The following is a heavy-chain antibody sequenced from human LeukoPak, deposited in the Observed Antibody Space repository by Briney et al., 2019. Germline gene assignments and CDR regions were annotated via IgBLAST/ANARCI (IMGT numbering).Heavy chain of an antibody. CDR1: GGSISSSSYY. CDR3: ARQTDYYDSTEKGLGAFDI. D-gene: IGHD3-22*01. CDR2: IYYSGST. V-gene: IGHV4-39*01. J-gene: IGHJ3*02. Sequence: SETLSLTCTVSGGSISSSSYYWGWIRQPPGKGLEWIGSIYYSGSTYYNPSLKSRVTISVDTSKNQFSLKLSSVTAADTAVYYCARQTDYYDSTEKGLGAFDIWGQGTMVTVSS.